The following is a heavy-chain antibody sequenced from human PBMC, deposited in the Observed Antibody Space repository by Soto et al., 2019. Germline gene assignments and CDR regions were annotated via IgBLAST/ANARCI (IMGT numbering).Heavy chain of an antibody. V-gene: IGHV1-69*01. J-gene: IGHJ6*02. Sequence: QVQLVQSGDEVKKPGSSVKVSCKASGGTFSSYAISWVRQAPGQGLEWMGGIIPIFGTANYAQKFQGRVTRTADESTSTAYMELSSLRSEDTAVYYCARCAYGSWSYDRIYGYCGMDVWGQGTKVTVSS. CDR3: ARCAYGSWSYDRIYGYCGMDV. D-gene: IGHD3-10*01. CDR2: IIPIFGTA. CDR1: GGTFSSYA.